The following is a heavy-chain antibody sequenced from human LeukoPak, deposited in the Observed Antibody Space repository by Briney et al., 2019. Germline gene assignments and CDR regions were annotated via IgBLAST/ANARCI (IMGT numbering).Heavy chain of an antibody. V-gene: IGHV1-8*01. CDR1: GYTFISHD. CDR3: ARDPTEYQLPRDYYYYYMDV. Sequence: ASVKVSCKTSGYTFISHDINWVRQATGQGLEWMGWMDPNSGNTGYAQRFQGRVTLTRSTSLSEAYMELTSLKFEDAAVYYCARDPTEYQLPRDYYYYYMDVWGKGTTVTVSS. D-gene: IGHD2-2*01. CDR2: MDPNSGNT. J-gene: IGHJ6*03.